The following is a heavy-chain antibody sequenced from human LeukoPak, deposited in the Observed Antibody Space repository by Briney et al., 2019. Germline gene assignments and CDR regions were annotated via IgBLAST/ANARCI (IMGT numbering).Heavy chain of an antibody. Sequence: GGSLRLSCAASGFTFSSYGMHWVRQAPGKGLEWVAVISYDGSNKYYADSVKGRFTISRDNSKNTLYLQMNSLRAEDTAVYYCAKERSIRYCSDGSCPMGHWGQGTLVTVSS. CDR3: AKERSIRYCSDGSCPMGH. J-gene: IGHJ4*02. V-gene: IGHV3-30*18. CDR2: ISYDGSNK. CDR1: GFTFSSYG. D-gene: IGHD2-15*01.